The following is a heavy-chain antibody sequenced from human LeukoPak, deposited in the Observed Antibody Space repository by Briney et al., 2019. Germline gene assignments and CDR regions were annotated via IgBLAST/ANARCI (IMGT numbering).Heavy chain of an antibody. D-gene: IGHD3-3*01. CDR2: ISAYNGNT. Sequence: ASVKVSCKASGYTFTGYYMHWVRQAPGQGLEWMGWISAYNGNTNYAQKLQGRVTMTTDTSTSTAYMELRSLRSDDTAVYYCARGISVFGVVPVGYYYYYYMDVWGKGTTVTVSS. CDR3: ARGISVFGVVPVGYYYYYYMDV. CDR1: GYTFTGYY. V-gene: IGHV1-18*04. J-gene: IGHJ6*03.